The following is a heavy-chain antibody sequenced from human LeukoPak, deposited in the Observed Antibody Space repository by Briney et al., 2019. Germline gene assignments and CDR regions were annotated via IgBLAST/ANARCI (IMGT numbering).Heavy chain of an antibody. Sequence: ASVKVSCKASGYTFTAYYMHWVRQAPGQGLEWMGWINPNSGGTNYAQKFQGRVTMTRDTSISTAYMELSRLRSDDTAVYYCAKDCTNGVCLDYWGQGTLVAVSS. CDR3: AKDCTNGVCLDY. D-gene: IGHD2-8*01. J-gene: IGHJ4*02. CDR1: GYTFTAYY. V-gene: IGHV1-2*02. CDR2: INPNSGGT.